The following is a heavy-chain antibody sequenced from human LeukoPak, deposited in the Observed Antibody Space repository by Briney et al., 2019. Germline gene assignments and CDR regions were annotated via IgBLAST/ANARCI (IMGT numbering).Heavy chain of an antibody. D-gene: IGHD3-22*01. CDR2: INPNNGGT. Sequence: ASETVSCKASGYTFTGYYLNWVRQAPGPPLEWLGCINPNNGGTKYGQKFQGRVTMTRDTSISTAHMELTGLGSDDTAVYYCARGGYYDSSGFDNWGQGTLVTVSS. CDR3: ARGGYYDSSGFDN. CDR1: GYTFTGYY. J-gene: IGHJ4*02. V-gene: IGHV1-2*02.